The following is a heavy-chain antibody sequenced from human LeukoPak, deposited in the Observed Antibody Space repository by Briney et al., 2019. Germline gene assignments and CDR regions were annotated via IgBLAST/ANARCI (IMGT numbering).Heavy chain of an antibody. V-gene: IGHV1-2*02. D-gene: IGHD6-13*01. CDR2: INPNSGGA. CDR3: ARGSSWYDYY. J-gene: IGHJ4*02. Sequence: ASVKVSCKASGYTFTGYYMDWVRQAPGQGLEWMGWINPNSGGANYAQKFQGRVTMTRDTSISTAYMELSRLRSDDTAVYYCARGSSWYDYYWGQGTLVTVSS. CDR1: GYTFTGYY.